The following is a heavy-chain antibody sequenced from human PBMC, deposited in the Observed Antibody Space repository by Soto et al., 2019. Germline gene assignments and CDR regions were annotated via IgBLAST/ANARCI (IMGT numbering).Heavy chain of an antibody. J-gene: IGHJ4*02. D-gene: IGHD6-13*01. CDR3: TRIAASGTKFDN. CDR1: GFPFSSYE. V-gene: IGHV3-48*03. Sequence: EVHLVESGGALVQPGGSLRLSCAPSGFPFSSYEMNWVRQAPGKGLEWVSYISSGGGTKYYADSVKGRFTISRDNAKNSLYLQMNSLTAEDTAVYYCTRIAASGTKFDNWGQGTRVTVSS. CDR2: ISSGGGTK.